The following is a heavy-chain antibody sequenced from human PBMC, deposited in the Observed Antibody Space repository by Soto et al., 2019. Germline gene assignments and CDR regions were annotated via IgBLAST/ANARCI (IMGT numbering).Heavy chain of an antibody. Sequence: QVQLVQSGAEVKKPGASVKVSCKASGYTFTSYGISWVRQAPGQGLEWMGWISAYNGNTNYAQKLQGRVTMTTDTSTGTAYMELRSLRSDYTAVYYCARGAYYYESSGYSFDYWGQGNLVTVSS. J-gene: IGHJ4*02. CDR2: ISAYNGNT. CDR1: GYTFTSYG. CDR3: ARGAYYYESSGYSFDY. D-gene: IGHD3-22*01. V-gene: IGHV1-18*01.